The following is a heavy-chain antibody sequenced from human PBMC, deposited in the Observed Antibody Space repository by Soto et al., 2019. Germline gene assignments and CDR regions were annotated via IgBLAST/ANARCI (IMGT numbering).Heavy chain of an antibody. CDR2: FDPEDGET. Sequence: ASVKVSCKVSGYTLTELSMHWVRQAPGKGLEWMGGFDPEDGETIYAQKFQGRVTMTEDTSTDTAYMELSSLRSEDTAVYYCATASCSGGTCYHLRIYYYYYGMDVWGQGTTVTVSS. D-gene: IGHD2-15*01. CDR1: GYTLTELS. J-gene: IGHJ6*02. CDR3: ATASCSGGTCYHLRIYYYYYGMDV. V-gene: IGHV1-24*01.